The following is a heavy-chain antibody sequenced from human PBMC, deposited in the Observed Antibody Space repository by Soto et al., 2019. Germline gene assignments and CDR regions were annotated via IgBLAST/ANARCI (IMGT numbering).Heavy chain of an antibody. V-gene: IGHV3-7*01. CDR2: IKQEGNEK. CDR3: ARDRADYDFRRGHYRSSGAMDV. Sequence: EVQLVESGGGLVQPGGSLRLSCVGSGFTFSTYWMSWVRQAPGKGLEWVANIKQEGNEKYYVDSVTGRFTVSRDNAKNSLFLQMNSLRAEDTAVYYCARDRADYDFRRGHYRSSGAMDVWGKGTTVTVSS. J-gene: IGHJ6*04. D-gene: IGHD3-3*01. CDR1: GFTFSTYW.